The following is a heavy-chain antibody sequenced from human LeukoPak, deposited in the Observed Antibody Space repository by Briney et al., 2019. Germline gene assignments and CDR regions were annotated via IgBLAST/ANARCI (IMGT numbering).Heavy chain of an antibody. Sequence: KPSETLSLTCSVSGGSINSHYWSWIRQPPGKRLEWIGYIFNTGNTNYNPFLASRVTMSVDTSRAQFFLRLSPVTAADTAIYYCASRPADTTWYGVSDYWSQGTLVTVSS. V-gene: IGHV4-59*11. CDR2: IFNTGNT. D-gene: IGHD3-10*01. CDR3: ASRPADTTWYGVSDY. CDR1: GGSINSHY. J-gene: IGHJ4*02.